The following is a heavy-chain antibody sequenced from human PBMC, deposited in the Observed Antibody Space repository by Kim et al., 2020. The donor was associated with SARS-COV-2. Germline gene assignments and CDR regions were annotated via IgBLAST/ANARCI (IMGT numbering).Heavy chain of an antibody. CDR3: ARGYSGYLHGMDV. Sequence: GGSLRLSCAASGFTFSSYGMYWVRQAPGKGLEWVSFITSVGGTRYYADSVKGRFTISRDNAKNSLYLQMNSLRDEDTAVYYCARGYSGYLHGMDVWGQGTTVTVSS. J-gene: IGHJ6*02. CDR2: ITSVGGTR. CDR1: GFTFSSYG. V-gene: IGHV3-48*02. D-gene: IGHD1-26*01.